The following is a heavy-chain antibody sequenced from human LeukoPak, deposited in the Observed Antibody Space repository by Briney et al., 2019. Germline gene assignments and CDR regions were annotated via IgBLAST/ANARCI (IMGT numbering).Heavy chain of an antibody. CDR1: GGSISSGGYY. CDR2: IYYSGST. V-gene: IGHV4-31*03. D-gene: IGHD3-10*01. CDR3: ARGTEYYFDY. J-gene: IGHJ4*02. Sequence: SETLSLTCTVSGGSISSGGYYWSWIRQHPGKGLEWIGYIYYSGSTYYNPSLKSRVTISVDTSKNQFSLKLSSVIAADTAVYYCARGTEYYFDYWGQGTLVTVSS.